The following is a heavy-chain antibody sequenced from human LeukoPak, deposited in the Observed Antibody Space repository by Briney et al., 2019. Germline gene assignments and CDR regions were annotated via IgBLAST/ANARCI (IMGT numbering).Heavy chain of an antibody. CDR1: GYTFTSYG. V-gene: IGHV1-18*01. CDR3: ARDRGYCSSTSCDLFDY. Sequence: ASVKVSCKASGYTFTSYGISWVRRAPGQGLEWMGWISAYNSNTNYAQKLQGRVTMTTDTSTSTAYMELRSLRSDDTAVYYCARDRGYCSSTSCDLFDYWGQGTLVTVSS. D-gene: IGHD2-2*01. CDR2: ISAYNSNT. J-gene: IGHJ4*02.